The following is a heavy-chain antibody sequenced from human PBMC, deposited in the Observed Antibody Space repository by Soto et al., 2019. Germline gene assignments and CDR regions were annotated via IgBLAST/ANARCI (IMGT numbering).Heavy chain of an antibody. CDR1: CGSITSCWYS. V-gene: IGHV4-30-2*01. CDR3: ARTQDR. J-gene: IGHJ5*02. CDR2: IYHSGST. Sequence: SEALSLTCAVSCGSITSCWYSWSWIRQPPGKGLEWIGYIYHSGSTYYNPSLKSRATISVDRSKNQFSLKLSSVTAADTAEYYCARTQDRWGQGTLVTVSS.